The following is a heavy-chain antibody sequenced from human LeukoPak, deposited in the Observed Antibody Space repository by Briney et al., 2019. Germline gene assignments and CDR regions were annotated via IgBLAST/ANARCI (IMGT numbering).Heavy chain of an antibody. CDR3: AREGGDIVVVPAADNWFDP. V-gene: IGHV1-18*01. Sequence: ASVKVPCKASGYTFTRYVISWVRRAPGQGLEWMGWISAYNGNTNYAQKLQGRVAMTTDTSTSTAYMEWRRLRSDDTAVYYCAREGGDIVVVPAADNWFDPWGQGTLVTVSS. CDR2: ISAYNGNT. J-gene: IGHJ5*02. CDR1: GYTFTRYV. D-gene: IGHD2-2*01.